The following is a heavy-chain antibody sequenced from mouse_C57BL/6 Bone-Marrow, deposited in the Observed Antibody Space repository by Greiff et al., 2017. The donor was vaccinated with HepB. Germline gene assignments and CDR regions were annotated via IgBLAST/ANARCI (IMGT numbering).Heavy chain of an antibody. CDR3: ARRGLRQGDY. V-gene: IGHV1-54*01. D-gene: IGHD2-4*01. Sequence: VQLQQSGAELVRPGTSVKVSCKASGYAFTNYLIEWVKQRPGQGLAWIGVINPGSGGTNYNEKFKGKATLTADKSSSTAYMQLSSLTSEDSAVYFCARRGLRQGDYWGQGTTLTVSS. J-gene: IGHJ2*01. CDR2: INPGSGGT. CDR1: GYAFTNYL.